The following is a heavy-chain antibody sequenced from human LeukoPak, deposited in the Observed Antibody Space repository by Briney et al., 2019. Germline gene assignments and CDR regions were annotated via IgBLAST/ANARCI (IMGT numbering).Heavy chain of an antibody. V-gene: IGHV3-30-3*01. J-gene: IGHJ4*02. CDR2: ISYDGSNK. CDR1: GVTFSSYA. Sequence: GGSLRLSCAASGVTFSSYAMHWVRQAPGKGLEWVAVISYDGSNKYYADSVKGRFTISRDNSKNTLYLQMNSLRAEDTAVYYCASVFWDSSYYFAYWGQGTLVPVSS. D-gene: IGHD3-22*01. CDR3: ASVFWDSSYYFAY.